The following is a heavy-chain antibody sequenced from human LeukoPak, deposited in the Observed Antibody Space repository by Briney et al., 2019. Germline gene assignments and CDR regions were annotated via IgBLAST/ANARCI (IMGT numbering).Heavy chain of an antibody. Sequence: GASVKVSCKASGYTFTGYYMHWVRQAPGQGLEWMGGINPNSGGTNNAQKFQGRVTMTRDTSISTAYMELSRLRSDDTAVYYCARDQGSGYEHLGYWGQGTLVTVSS. J-gene: IGHJ4*02. CDR3: ARDQGSGYEHLGY. D-gene: IGHD5-12*01. V-gene: IGHV1-2*02. CDR1: GYTFTGYY. CDR2: INPNSGGT.